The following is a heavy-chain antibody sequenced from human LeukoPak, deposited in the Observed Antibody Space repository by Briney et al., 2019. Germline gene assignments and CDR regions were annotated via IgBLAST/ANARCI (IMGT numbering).Heavy chain of an antibody. CDR1: GYTFTSYA. CDR3: ARVAGRGVVPNTFNFGY. CDR2: INAGNGNT. V-gene: IGHV1-3*01. J-gene: IGHJ4*02. D-gene: IGHD3-10*01. Sequence: ASVKVSCKASGYTFTSYAMHWVRQAPGQRLEWMGWINAGNGNTKYSQKFQGRVTITRDTSASTAYMELSSLRSEDTAVYYCARVAGRGVVPNTFNFGYWGQGNLVTVSS.